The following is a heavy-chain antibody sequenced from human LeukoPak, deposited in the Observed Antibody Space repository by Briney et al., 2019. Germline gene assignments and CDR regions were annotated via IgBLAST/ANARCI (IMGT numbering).Heavy chain of an antibody. CDR2: IIPILGIA. Sequence: SVKLSCKASGGTFSSYAISWVRQAPGQGLEWMGRIIPILGIANYAQKFQGRVTITADKSTSTAYMELSSLRSEDTAVYYCARELGGFRSYGMDVWGQGTTVTVSS. V-gene: IGHV1-69*04. CDR1: GGTFSSYA. D-gene: IGHD2-15*01. CDR3: ARELGGFRSYGMDV. J-gene: IGHJ6*02.